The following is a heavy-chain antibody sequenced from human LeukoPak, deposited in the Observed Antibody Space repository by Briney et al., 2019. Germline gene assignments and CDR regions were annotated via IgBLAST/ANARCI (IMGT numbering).Heavy chain of an antibody. D-gene: IGHD6-19*01. CDR3: ARDLAVARVFGYFDY. CDR1: GFTFSSYS. V-gene: IGHV3-48*02. Sequence: PGGSLRLSCAASGFTFSSYSMTWVRQAPGKGLEWVSYISSSSSTIYYADSVKGRFTISRDNAKNSLYLQMNSLRDEDTAVYYCARDLAVARVFGYFDYWGQGTLVTVSS. J-gene: IGHJ4*02. CDR2: ISSSSSTI.